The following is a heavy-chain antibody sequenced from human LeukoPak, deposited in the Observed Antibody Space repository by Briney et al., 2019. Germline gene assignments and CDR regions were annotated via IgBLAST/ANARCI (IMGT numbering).Heavy chain of an antibody. Sequence: PGGSLRLSCAASGFTFSSYSMNWVRQAPGKGLEWVSSISSSSSYIYYADSVKGRFTISRDNAKNSLYLQMNSLRAEDTAVYYCARELMYYYGSGSPPTSVDYWGQGTLVTVSS. CDR3: ARELMYYYGSGSPPTSVDY. J-gene: IGHJ4*02. CDR2: ISSSSSYI. CDR1: GFTFSSYS. V-gene: IGHV3-21*01. D-gene: IGHD3-10*01.